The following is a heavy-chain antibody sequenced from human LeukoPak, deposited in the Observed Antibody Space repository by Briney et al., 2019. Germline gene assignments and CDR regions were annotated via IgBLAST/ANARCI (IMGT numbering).Heavy chain of an antibody. Sequence: GASVKVSCKASGYTFTSYGISWVRQAPGQGLEWMGWISAYNGNTNYAQKLQGRVTMTTDTSTSTAYMELRSLRSEDTAVYYCARDKAARPEGYYYYYYMDVWGKGTTVTVSS. J-gene: IGHJ6*03. CDR2: ISAYNGNT. CDR1: GYTFTSYG. CDR3: ARDKAARPEGYYYYYYMDV. D-gene: IGHD6-6*01. V-gene: IGHV1-18*01.